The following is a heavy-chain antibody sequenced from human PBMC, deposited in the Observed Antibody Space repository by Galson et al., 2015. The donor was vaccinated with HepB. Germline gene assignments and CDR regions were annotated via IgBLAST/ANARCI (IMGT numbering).Heavy chain of an antibody. CDR2: ISDSGNTI. J-gene: IGHJ6*02. V-gene: IGHV3-11*01. Sequence: SLRLSCAASGFTFSGYNMNWFRQTPGKGLEWVSYISDSGNTIYYADSMKGRFTISRDNAKDSLYLQMNSLSADDTAVYYCARERVVIPPTGMDVWGQGTTVTVSS. CDR1: GFTFSGYN. D-gene: IGHD3-3*01. CDR3: ARERVVIPPTGMDV.